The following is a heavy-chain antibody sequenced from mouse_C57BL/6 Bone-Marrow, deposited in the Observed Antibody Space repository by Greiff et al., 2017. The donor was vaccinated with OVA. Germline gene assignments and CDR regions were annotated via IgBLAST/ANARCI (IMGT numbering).Heavy chain of an antibody. CDR3: ARRGIYYDYDGFAY. CDR2: INPSTGGT. J-gene: IGHJ3*01. D-gene: IGHD2-4*01. CDR1: GYSFTGYY. V-gene: IGHV1-42*01. Sequence: VQLQQSGPELVKPGASVKISCKASGYSFTGYYMNWVKQSPEKSLEWIGEINPSTGGTTYNQKFKAKATLTVDKSSSTAYMQLKSLTSEDSAVYYCARRGIYYDYDGFAYWGQGTLVTVSA.